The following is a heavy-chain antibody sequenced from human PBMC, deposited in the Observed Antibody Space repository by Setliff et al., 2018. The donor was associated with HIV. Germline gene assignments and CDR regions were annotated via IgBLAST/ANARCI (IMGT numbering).Heavy chain of an antibody. D-gene: IGHD6-19*01. Sequence: ASVKVSCKISGFTLNELSIQWVRQAPAKGLEWMGGFDPEAGEIIYAQKFQGRVTMTEDTSTVTAYMDLSSLRSEDTAVYYCATHPPYRSAWYMRSWGQGTLVTVS. CDR1: GFTLNELS. J-gene: IGHJ5*02. V-gene: IGHV1-24*01. CDR2: FDPEAGEI. CDR3: ATHPPYRSAWYMRS.